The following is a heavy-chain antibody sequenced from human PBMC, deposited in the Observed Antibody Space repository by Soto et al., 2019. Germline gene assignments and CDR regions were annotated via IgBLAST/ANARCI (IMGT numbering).Heavy chain of an antibody. CDR1: GVSLSSSGHW. CDR3: SLGMFMDV. CDR2: IDYSGTT. D-gene: IGHD7-27*01. V-gene: IGHV4-31*03. J-gene: IGHJ6*03. Sequence: QVQLQESGPGLVKPSETLSLSCTVSGVSLSSSGHWWNWVRQHPGKGLEWIGYIDYSGTTHYNPSLKNRVVMSIAPSKNQFSLNVNSVTAADTALYFCSLGMFMDVWGRGTTVTVSS.